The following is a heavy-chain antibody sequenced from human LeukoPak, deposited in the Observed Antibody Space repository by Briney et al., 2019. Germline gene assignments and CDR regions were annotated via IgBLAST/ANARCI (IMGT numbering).Heavy chain of an antibody. V-gene: IGHV3-23*01. D-gene: IGHD3-3*01. CDR3: AKDDSGFLEWLLLGY. CDR1: GLTFSIYA. CDR2: ISGSGGST. Sequence: GGSLRLSCAASGLTFSIYAMSWVRQAPGKGLEWVSAISGSGGSTYYADSVKGRFTISRDNSKNTLYLQMNSLRAEDTAVYYCAKDDSGFLEWLLLGYWGQGTLVTVSS. J-gene: IGHJ4*02.